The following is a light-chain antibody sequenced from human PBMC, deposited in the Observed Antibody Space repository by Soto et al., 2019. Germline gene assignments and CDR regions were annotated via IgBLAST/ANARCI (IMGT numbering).Light chain of an antibody. Sequence: QSALTQPASVSGSPGQSITISCTGTSSDVGGYNYVSWYQQHPGKAPKLMIYEVSNRPSGVSTRFSGSKSGNTASLTISGLRTEDEADYYCSSYTSSSTRVFGTGTKLTV. CDR3: SSYTSSSTRV. V-gene: IGLV2-14*01. J-gene: IGLJ1*01. CDR1: SSDVGGYNY. CDR2: EVS.